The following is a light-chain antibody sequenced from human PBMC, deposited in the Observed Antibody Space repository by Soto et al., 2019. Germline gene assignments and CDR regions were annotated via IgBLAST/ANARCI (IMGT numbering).Light chain of an antibody. CDR2: GAS. J-gene: IGKJ4*01. Sequence: EIVLTQSPGTLSLSPGERATLSCRASQNVNNNYLAWYQQKPGQAPRLLIYGASRRATDIPDRFSGSGSGTDFTLTISRLEPDDSAVYYCQQYGSAPLTFGGGTKVEIK. V-gene: IGKV3-20*01. CDR1: QNVNNNY. CDR3: QQYGSAPLT.